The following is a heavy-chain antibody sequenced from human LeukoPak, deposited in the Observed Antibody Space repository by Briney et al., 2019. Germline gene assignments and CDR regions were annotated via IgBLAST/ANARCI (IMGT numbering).Heavy chain of an antibody. CDR2: IYYSGST. J-gene: IGHJ4*02. Sequence: SETLSLTCTVSGGSISNYYWCWIRQPPGKGLEWIGYIYYSGSTNSNPSLKSRVTISLDTSKNQFSPKLISMTAADTAVYYCARAGQFISARPITFDYWGQGSLVTVSS. D-gene: IGHD6-6*01. CDR1: GGSISNYY. V-gene: IGHV4-59*01. CDR3: ARAGQFISARPITFDY.